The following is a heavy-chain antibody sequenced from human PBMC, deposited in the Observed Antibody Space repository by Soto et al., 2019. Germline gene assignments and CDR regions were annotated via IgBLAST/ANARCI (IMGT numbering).Heavy chain of an antibody. CDR2: INHSGST. Sequence: SETLSLTCAVYGGSFSGYYWSWIRQPPGKGLEWIGEINHSGSTNYNPSIKSRVTISVDTSKNQFSLKLSSVTAADTAVFYCARIGYGYYDSSGYYLWGHYFDYWGQGTLVTVSS. D-gene: IGHD3-22*01. V-gene: IGHV4-34*01. CDR3: ARIGYGYYDSSGYYLWGHYFDY. CDR1: GGSFSGYY. J-gene: IGHJ4*02.